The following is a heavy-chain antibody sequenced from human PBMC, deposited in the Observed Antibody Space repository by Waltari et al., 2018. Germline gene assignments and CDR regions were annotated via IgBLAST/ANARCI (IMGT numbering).Heavy chain of an antibody. J-gene: IGHJ3*02. V-gene: IGHV4-39*07. CDR3: ARRGSSSSPQAFDI. CDR2: FYFTGAP. CDR1: GGSTRSSRHY. Sequence: QPQLQESGPGLVKPSETLSLTCAVFGGSTRSSRHYWGWIRQCTGEGLEWIGSFYFTGAPNYSPAFRSRVTIAVDTSKNQFSLRLSSVTAADTAVYYCARRGSSSSPQAFDIWGQGTMVTVSS. D-gene: IGHD6-6*01.